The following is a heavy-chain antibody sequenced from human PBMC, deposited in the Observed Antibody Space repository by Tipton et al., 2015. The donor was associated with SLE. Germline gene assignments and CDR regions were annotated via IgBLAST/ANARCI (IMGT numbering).Heavy chain of an antibody. CDR3: ARTSTYYDFWSGSYYYYYYMDV. J-gene: IGHJ6*03. CDR1: GGSISDHY. D-gene: IGHD3-3*01. CDR2: IFYTGST. V-gene: IGHV4-59*11. Sequence: TLSLTCTVSGGSISDHYWYWIRQPPGKGLDWIGDIFYTGSTTYNPSLKSRVTISLDTSKNQFSLKLRSLTAADTAVYYCARTSTYYDFWSGSYYYYYYMDVWGKGTTVTVSS.